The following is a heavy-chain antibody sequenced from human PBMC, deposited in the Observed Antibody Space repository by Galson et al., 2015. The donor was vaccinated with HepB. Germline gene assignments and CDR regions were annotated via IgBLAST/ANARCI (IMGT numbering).Heavy chain of an antibody. CDR1: GFTFSSYA. V-gene: IGHV3-23*01. J-gene: IGHJ4*02. CDR3: AKFYGSGSYHRILTRSVGFDY. D-gene: IGHD3-10*01. Sequence: SLRLSCAASGFTFSSYAMSWVRQAPGKGLEWVSTISGSGGNTYYADSVKGRFTISRDNSNNTLYLQMNSLRAEDTALYYCAKFYGSGSYHRILTRSVGFDYWGQGTLVTVSS. CDR2: ISGSGGNT.